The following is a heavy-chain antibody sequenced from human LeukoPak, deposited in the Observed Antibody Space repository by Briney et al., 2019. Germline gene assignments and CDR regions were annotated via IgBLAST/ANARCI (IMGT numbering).Heavy chain of an antibody. CDR2: MNPNSGNT. CDR1: GYTFTGYY. Sequence: ASVKVSCKASGYTFTGYYMHWVRQATGQGLEWMGWMNPNSGNTGYAQKFQGRVTITRNTSISTAYMELSSLRSEDTAVYYCARGLPSIAARPIWFDPWGQGTLVTVSS. V-gene: IGHV1-8*03. J-gene: IGHJ5*02. CDR3: ARGLPSIAARPIWFDP. D-gene: IGHD6-6*01.